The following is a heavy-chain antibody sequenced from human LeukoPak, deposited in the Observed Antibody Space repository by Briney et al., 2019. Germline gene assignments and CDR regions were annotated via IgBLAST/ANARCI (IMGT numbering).Heavy chain of an antibody. CDR3: ARDPYYYDSREYGNAFDI. V-gene: IGHV4-30-4*08. CDR2: IYYSGST. CDR1: GGSISSTTYY. J-gene: IGHJ3*02. D-gene: IGHD3-22*01. Sequence: PSETLSLTCTVSGGSISSTTYYWAWIRQPPGKGLEWIGYIYYSGSTYYNPSLKSRVTISVDTSKNQFSLKLSSVTAADTAVYYCARDPYYYDSREYGNAFDIWGQGTMVTVSS.